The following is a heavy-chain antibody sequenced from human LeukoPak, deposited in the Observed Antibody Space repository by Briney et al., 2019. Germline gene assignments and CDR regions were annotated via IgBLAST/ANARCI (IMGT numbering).Heavy chain of an antibody. CDR2: INPNSGGT. CDR3: ARVHRTTVTTLGWFDP. V-gene: IGHV1-2*02. D-gene: IGHD4-17*01. CDR1: GYTFTGYY. J-gene: IGHJ5*02. Sequence: ASVKVSFKASGYTFTGYYMHWVRQAPGQGLEWMGWINPNSGGTNYAQKFQGRVTMTRDTSISTAYMELSRLRSDDTAVYYCARVHRTTVTTLGWFDPWGQGTLVTVSS.